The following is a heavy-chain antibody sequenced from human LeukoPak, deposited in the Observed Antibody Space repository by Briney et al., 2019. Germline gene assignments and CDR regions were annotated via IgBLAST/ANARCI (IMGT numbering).Heavy chain of an antibody. CDR2: ISWNSGSI. J-gene: IGHJ4*02. D-gene: IGHD4-17*01. CDR1: GFTFDDYA. CDR3: AKHSDLYGDYYFDY. V-gene: IGHV3-9*01. Sequence: GGSLRLSCAASGFTFDDYAMHWVRQAPGKGLEWVSGISWNSGSIGYADSVKGRFTISRDNAKNSLYLQMNSLRAEDTAVYYCAKHSDLYGDYYFDYWGQGTLVTVSS.